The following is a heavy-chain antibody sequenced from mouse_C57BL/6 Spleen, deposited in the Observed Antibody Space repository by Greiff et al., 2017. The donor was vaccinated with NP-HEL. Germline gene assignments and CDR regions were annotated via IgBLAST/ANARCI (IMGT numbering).Heavy chain of an antibody. Sequence: QVQLKQPGAELVMPGASVKLSCKASGYTFTSYWMHWVKQRPGQGLEWIGEIDPSDSYTNYNQKFKGKSTLTVDKSSSTAYMQLSSLTSEDSAVYYCARVYYDYDRGFAYWGQGTLVTVSA. CDR1: GYTFTSYW. CDR3: ARVYYDYDRGFAY. V-gene: IGHV1-69*01. D-gene: IGHD2-4*01. J-gene: IGHJ3*01. CDR2: IDPSDSYT.